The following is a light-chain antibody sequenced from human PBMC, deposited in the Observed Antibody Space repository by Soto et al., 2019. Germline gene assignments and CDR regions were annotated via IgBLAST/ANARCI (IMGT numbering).Light chain of an antibody. CDR3: CSYADTYVE. Sequence: QSVLTQPRSVSGSPGQSVAISCTGISNYIGPYNYVSWYQQHPGKAPKLIIYDVDKRPSGVPYRFSGSKSGDTASLTISGLQPDDDADYYCCSYADTYVELGGGTKLTVL. J-gene: IGLJ2*01. V-gene: IGLV2-11*01. CDR1: SNYIGPYNY. CDR2: DVD.